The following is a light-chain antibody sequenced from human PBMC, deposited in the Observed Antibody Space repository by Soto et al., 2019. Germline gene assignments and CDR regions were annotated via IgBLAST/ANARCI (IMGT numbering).Light chain of an antibody. J-gene: IGLJ2*01. Sequence: QTVVTQPPSVSGAPGQTVTISCTGSSSNIGAGYDVHWYQQFPGTAPKLLISGNNNRPSGVPDRFSGSKSGTSASLAITGLQPEDEANYYCQSFDLSLSAVILGGGTKLTVL. CDR3: QSFDLSLSAVI. CDR1: SSNIGAGYD. V-gene: IGLV1-40*01. CDR2: GNN.